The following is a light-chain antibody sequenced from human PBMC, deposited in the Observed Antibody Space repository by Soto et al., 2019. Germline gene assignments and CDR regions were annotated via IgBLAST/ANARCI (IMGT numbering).Light chain of an antibody. CDR1: SSNIGEGYD. V-gene: IGLV1-40*01. CDR3: QSYDSSLSVV. CDR2: ANS. J-gene: IGLJ2*01. Sequence: QAVVTQAPSVSGAPGQRVTISCTGSSSNIGEGYDVHWYQQLPGTAPKLLIYANSNRPSGVPDRFSGSKSGTSASLAITGLQAEDEAHYYCQSYDSSLSVVFGGGTKLTVL.